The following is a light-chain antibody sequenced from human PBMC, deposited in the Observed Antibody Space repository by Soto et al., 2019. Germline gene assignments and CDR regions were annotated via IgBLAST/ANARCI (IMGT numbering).Light chain of an antibody. V-gene: IGKV3D-20*02. Sequence: EIVLTQSPGTLSLSPGERATLSCRASQSVSSSSLAWYQQNPGQAPRLLIYEASSRATGIPDRFSGSGSGTDFTLTINSLEPEDSAVYYCQQRSNWPSTTFGQGTRLEIK. CDR2: EAS. J-gene: IGKJ5*01. CDR1: QSVSSSS. CDR3: QQRSNWPSTT.